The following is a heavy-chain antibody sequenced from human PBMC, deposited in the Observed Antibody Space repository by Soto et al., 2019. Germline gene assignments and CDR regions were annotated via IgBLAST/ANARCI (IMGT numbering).Heavy chain of an antibody. J-gene: IGHJ5*02. V-gene: IGHV1-3*01. D-gene: IGHD2-21*01. Sequence: ASVKVSCKASGYIFTTHRIHWVRQAPGQRLEWLGRINPGNSNSKYSQQFQDRLTIGADTSSRSVYMELSSLKSEDTALYYCARAAKRVFYDERGDSGRSHALDPWGQGTPVTVSS. CDR2: INPGNSNS. CDR1: GYIFTTHR. CDR3: ARAAKRVFYDERGDSGRSHALDP.